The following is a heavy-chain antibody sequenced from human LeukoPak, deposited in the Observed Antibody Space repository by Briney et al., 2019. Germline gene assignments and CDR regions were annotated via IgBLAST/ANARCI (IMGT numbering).Heavy chain of an antibody. CDR1: GFSFSSYS. J-gene: IGHJ6*02. Sequence: GSLRLSCAASGFSFSSYSMNWVRQAPGKGLEWVSSISSSSSYIYYADSVKGRFTISRDNAKNSLYLQMNSLRAEDTAVYYCARFLTVRVAAAGYYYYYGMDVWGQGTTVTVSS. CDR3: ARFLTVRVAAAGYYYYYGMDV. CDR2: ISSSSSYI. D-gene: IGHD6-13*01. V-gene: IGHV3-21*01.